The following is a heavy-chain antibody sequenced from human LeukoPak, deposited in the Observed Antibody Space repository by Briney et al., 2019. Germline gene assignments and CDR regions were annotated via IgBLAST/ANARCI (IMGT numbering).Heavy chain of an antibody. CDR2: IYYSGST. D-gene: IGHD2-15*01. CDR3: ARQVGCSGGSCQLHYYYYMDV. Sequence: SETLSLTCTVSGGSISSSSYYWGWIRQPPGKGLEWIGSIYYSGSTYYNPSLKSRVTISVDTSKNQFSLKLSSVTAADTAVYYCARQVGCSGGSCQLHYYYYMDVWGKGTPVTVSS. CDR1: GGSISSSSYY. J-gene: IGHJ6*03. V-gene: IGHV4-39*01.